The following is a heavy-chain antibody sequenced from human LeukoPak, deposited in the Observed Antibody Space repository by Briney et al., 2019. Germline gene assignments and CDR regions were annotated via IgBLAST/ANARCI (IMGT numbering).Heavy chain of an antibody. CDR1: GYRFTSYW. CDR3: AGRTAMVRGVRAFDI. CDR2: IYPGDSDT. V-gene: IGHV5-51*01. J-gene: IGHJ3*02. Sequence: GASLKTSCKGSGYRFTSYWIGWVRQMPGKGLEWMGIIYPGDSDTRYSPSFQGQVTISADKSISTAYLQWSSLKASDTAMYYWAGRTAMVRGVRAFDIWGQGTMVTVSS. D-gene: IGHD3-10*01.